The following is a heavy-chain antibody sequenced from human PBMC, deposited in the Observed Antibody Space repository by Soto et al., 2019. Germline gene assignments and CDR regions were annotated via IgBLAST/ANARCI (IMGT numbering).Heavy chain of an antibody. CDR2: LNSDGSTT. Sequence: EVQLVESGGGLVQPGGSLRLSCAASGFTSSNYWIHWVRQAPGKGLVWVSRLNSDGSTTSYADSVKGRFTISRDNAKNTLYPQMNSLRAEDTAVYYCARGRCGWYWYFDLWGRGTLVTVSS. D-gene: IGHD6-19*01. CDR3: ARGRCGWYWYFDL. J-gene: IGHJ2*01. CDR1: GFTSSNYW. V-gene: IGHV3-74*01.